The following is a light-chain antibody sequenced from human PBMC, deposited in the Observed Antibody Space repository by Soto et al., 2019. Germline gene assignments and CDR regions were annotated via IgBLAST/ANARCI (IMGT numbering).Light chain of an antibody. Sequence: QSALTQSPSASGSPGQSVAISCTGTSSDVGAYNSVSWYQQYPGKAPKLIIYEVTKRPSGVPDRFSGSKSGNTASLTVSGLQAEDEADYYCSSYAGSNNVVFGGGTKVTVL. J-gene: IGLJ3*02. CDR1: SSDVGAYNS. CDR3: SSYAGSNNVV. V-gene: IGLV2-8*01. CDR2: EVT.